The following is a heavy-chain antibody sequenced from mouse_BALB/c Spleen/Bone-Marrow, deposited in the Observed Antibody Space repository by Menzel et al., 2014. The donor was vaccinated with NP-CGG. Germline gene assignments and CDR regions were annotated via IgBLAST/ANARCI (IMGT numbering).Heavy chain of an antibody. CDR1: EFSLSRYS. Sequence: VMLVESGPGLVAPSQSLSITCTVSEFSLSRYSLHWVRQPPGKGLEWLGMIWGGGSTDYNSALKSRLNISKVNSKSQVFLKMNSLQTDDTAMYYCARMYYAYAMDYWGQGTSVTVSS. D-gene: IGHD1-1*01. V-gene: IGHV2-6-4*01. J-gene: IGHJ4*01. CDR3: ARMYYAYAMDY. CDR2: IWGGGST.